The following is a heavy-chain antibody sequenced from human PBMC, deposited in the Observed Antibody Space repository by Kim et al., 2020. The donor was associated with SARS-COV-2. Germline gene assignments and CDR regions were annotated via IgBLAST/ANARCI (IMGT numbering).Heavy chain of an antibody. CDR3: ARVGFKSRYGSGVPSRGFDP. V-gene: IGHV4-34*01. J-gene: IGHJ5*02. CDR1: GGSFSGYY. CDR2: INHSGST. D-gene: IGHD3-10*01. Sequence: SETLSLTCAVYGGSFSGYYWSWIRQPPGKGLEWIGEINHSGSTNYNPSLKSRVTISVDTSKNQFSLKLSSVTAADTAVYYCARVGFKSRYGSGVPSRGFDPWGQGTLVTVSS.